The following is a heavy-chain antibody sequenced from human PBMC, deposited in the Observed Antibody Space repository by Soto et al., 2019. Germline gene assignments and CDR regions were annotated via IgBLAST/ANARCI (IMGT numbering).Heavy chain of an antibody. CDR1: GGTFSSYA. Sequence: QVQLVQSGAEVKKPGSSVKVSCKASGGTFSSYAISWVRQAPGQGLEWMGGIIPIFGTANYAQKFQGSVTITADKSTSTAYMELSSLRSEDTAVYYCARGSWWELPTAPYYYYGMDVWGQGTTVTVSS. V-gene: IGHV1-69*06. D-gene: IGHD1-26*01. J-gene: IGHJ6*02. CDR2: IIPIFGTA. CDR3: ARGSWWELPTAPYYYYGMDV.